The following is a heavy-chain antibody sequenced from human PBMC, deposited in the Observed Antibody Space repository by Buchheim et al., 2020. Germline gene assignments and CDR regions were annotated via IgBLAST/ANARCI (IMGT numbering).Heavy chain of an antibody. CDR3: ARTVSFYFDS. D-gene: IGHD4-11*01. Sequence: EVQLVESGGGLVQPGGSLRLSCAASGFTFSSYSMNWVRQAPGKGLEWVSHISGSNSLKTYADSVKGRFTISRDNARNLLFLQLNSLRAEDTAIYYCARTVSFYFDSWGQGT. CDR2: ISGSNSLK. J-gene: IGHJ4*02. CDR1: GFTFSSYS. V-gene: IGHV3-48*04.